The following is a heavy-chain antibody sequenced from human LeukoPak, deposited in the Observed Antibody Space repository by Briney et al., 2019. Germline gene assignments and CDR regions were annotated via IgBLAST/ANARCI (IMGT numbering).Heavy chain of an antibody. Sequence: GGSLRLSCAASGFTFSACWMTWVRQAPGKGLEWVANIKPDGSEKSYVDSVKGRFTISRDNAKNSLYLQMNSLRAEDTAVYYCARDKRRPYSISWYAPKLYDAFDIWGQGTMVTVSS. CDR1: GFTFSACW. V-gene: IGHV3-7*03. CDR2: IKPDGSEK. D-gene: IGHD6-13*01. J-gene: IGHJ3*02. CDR3: ARDKRRPYSISWYAPKLYDAFDI.